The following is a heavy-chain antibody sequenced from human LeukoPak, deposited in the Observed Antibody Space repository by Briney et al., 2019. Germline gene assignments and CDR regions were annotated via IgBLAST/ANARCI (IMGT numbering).Heavy chain of an antibody. J-gene: IGHJ4*02. CDR1: GFTFSSYA. V-gene: IGHV3-23*01. CDR2: ISGSGGST. CDR3: AKVGFKCSSTSCSYFDY. Sequence: GGSLRLSCAASGFTFSSYAMSWVRQAPGKGLEWVSAISGSGGSTYYADSVKGRFTISRDNSKNTLYLQMNSLRAEDTAVYYCAKVGFKCSSTSCSYFDYWGQGTQVTVSS. D-gene: IGHD2-2*01.